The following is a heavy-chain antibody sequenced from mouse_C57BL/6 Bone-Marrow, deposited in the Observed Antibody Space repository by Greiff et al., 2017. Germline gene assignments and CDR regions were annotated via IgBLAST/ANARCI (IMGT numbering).Heavy chain of an antibody. V-gene: IGHV5-9*01. Sequence: EVQRLESGGGLVKPGGSLKLSCAASGFTFSSYTMSWVRQTPGQRLQWVAAICGGGGNTYYPDSVKGRFTISRDNDKNILYLQMSSLRSEDTALYYCSRQVTTVLATKYFDVWGTGTTVTVSS. CDR2: ICGGGGNT. J-gene: IGHJ1*03. CDR1: GFTFSSYT. CDR3: SRQVTTVLATKYFDV. D-gene: IGHD1-1*01.